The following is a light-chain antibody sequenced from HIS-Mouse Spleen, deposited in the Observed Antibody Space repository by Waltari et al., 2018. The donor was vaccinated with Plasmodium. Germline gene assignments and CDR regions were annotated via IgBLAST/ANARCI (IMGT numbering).Light chain of an antibody. J-gene: IGLJ2*01. Sequence: QSALTQPASVSGSPGQSITISCTGPSSDVGGYNYVSWYQQHPGKAPKLMIYYVSNRPSGVSNRFPGSKSVNTASLTISGRQAEDEADYYCSSYTSSSTLVFGGGTKLTVL. V-gene: IGLV2-14*03. CDR1: SSDVGGYNY. CDR2: YVS. CDR3: SSYTSSSTLV.